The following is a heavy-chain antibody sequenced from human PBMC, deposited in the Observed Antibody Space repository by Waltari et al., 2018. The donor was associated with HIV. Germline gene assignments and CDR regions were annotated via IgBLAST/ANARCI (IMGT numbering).Heavy chain of an antibody. CDR3: ARVGAAYFDY. J-gene: IGHJ4*02. V-gene: IGHV3-48*01. Sequence: EVQLVESGGGLVQPGGSLRLSCAASGFTFSSCSMNWVRQAPGKVLECVSYISSSSRTIYDADSVKGRFTIARDNAKNSLYLQMNSLRAEDTAVYYCARVGAAYFDYWGQGTLVTVSS. CDR1: GFTFSSCS. D-gene: IGHD2-15*01. CDR2: ISSSSRTI.